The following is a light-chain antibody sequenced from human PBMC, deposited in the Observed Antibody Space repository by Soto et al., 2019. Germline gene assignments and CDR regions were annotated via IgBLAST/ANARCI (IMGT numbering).Light chain of an antibody. CDR3: SSYANNNNFKFV. CDR1: STNIGAGYG. CDR2: GNT. J-gene: IGLJ1*01. V-gene: IGLV1-40*01. Sequence: QSVLTQPPSVSGAPGQRVSISCTGSSTNIGAGYGVHWYQQRPGTAPKLLIVGNTIRPSGVPDRFSGSKSGNTASLTVSGLQAEDEADYYCSSYANNNNFKFVFGTGTKLTVL.